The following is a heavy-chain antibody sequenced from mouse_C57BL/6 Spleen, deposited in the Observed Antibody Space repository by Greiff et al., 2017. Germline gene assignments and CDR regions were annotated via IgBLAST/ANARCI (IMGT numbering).Heavy chain of an antibody. D-gene: IGHD1-1*01. J-gene: IGHJ3*01. CDR2: LYPGDGDT. CDR3: AREGFIVLRY. Sequence: QVQLQQSGPELVKPGASVKISCKASGYAFSSSWMNWVKQRPGKGLEWIGRLYPGDGDTNYNGKFKGKATLTADKSSSTAYMQLSSLTSEDSAVYFCAREGFIVLRYWGQGTLVTVSA. CDR1: GYAFSSSW. V-gene: IGHV1-82*01.